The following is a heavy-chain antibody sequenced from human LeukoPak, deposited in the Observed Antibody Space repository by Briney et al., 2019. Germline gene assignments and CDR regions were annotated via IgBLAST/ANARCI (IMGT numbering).Heavy chain of an antibody. Sequence: GGSLRLSCATSGFSFSSYSIHWVRQAPGKGLEWVSVISSDGNTKYYADSVRGRFIISRDNAGNTVYLQVNSLRIEDTAVYYCATLYGDYGGFDYWGQGTLVTVSS. CDR3: ATLYGDYGGFDY. CDR1: GFSFSSYS. CDR2: ISSDGNTK. D-gene: IGHD4-17*01. V-gene: IGHV3-30*14. J-gene: IGHJ4*02.